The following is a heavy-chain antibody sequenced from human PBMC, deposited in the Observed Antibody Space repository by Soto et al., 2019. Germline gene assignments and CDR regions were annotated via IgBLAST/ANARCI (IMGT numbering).Heavy chain of an antibody. D-gene: IGHD3-10*01. Sequence: QVQLVQSGAEVKKPGSSVKVSCKASGGTFSSYAISWVRQAPGQGLEWMGGIIPIFGKANYAQKFQGRVTITADESTSTAYMELSSLRSEDTAVYYCAREVSTMVRGAPGWFDPWGQGTLVTVSS. CDR2: IIPIFGKA. CDR3: AREVSTMVRGAPGWFDP. V-gene: IGHV1-69*01. CDR1: GGTFSSYA. J-gene: IGHJ5*02.